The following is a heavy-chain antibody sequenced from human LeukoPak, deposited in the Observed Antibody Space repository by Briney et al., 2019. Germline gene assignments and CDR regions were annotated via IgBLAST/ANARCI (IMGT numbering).Heavy chain of an antibody. CDR3: ASGAAVGTGQFDY. D-gene: IGHD6-13*01. CDR2: ISSSSSII. CDR1: GFTFSSYS. J-gene: IGHJ4*02. Sequence: PGGSLRLSCAASGFTFSSYSMNWVRQAPGKGLEWLSYISSSSSIIYYADSVRGRFTISRDNAKNSLYLQMSSLRAEDTAVYYCASGAAVGTGQFDYWGQGTLVSVSS. V-gene: IGHV3-48*01.